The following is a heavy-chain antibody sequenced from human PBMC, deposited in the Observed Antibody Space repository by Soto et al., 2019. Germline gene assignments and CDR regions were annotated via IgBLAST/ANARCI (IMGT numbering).Heavy chain of an antibody. Sequence: QVQLVESGGGVVQSGRSLRLSCAASGFTFSSYGMHWVRQAPGKGLEWVAVIWYDGSNKYYADSVKGRFTISRDNSKNTLYLQMNSLRAEDTAVYYCASWGDSSGYYYADDAFDIWGQGTMVTVSS. V-gene: IGHV3-33*01. J-gene: IGHJ3*02. CDR1: GFTFSSYG. CDR2: IWYDGSNK. D-gene: IGHD3-22*01. CDR3: ASWGDSSGYYYADDAFDI.